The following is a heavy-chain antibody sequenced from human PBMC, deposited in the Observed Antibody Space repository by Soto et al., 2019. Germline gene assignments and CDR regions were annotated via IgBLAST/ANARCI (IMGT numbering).Heavy chain of an antibody. CDR3: ARGGGYYFDY. Sequence: EVQLVESGGGLVQPGGSLRLSCAASGFTFSSYAMHWVRQAPGKGLEYVSAISSNGGSTYYANSVKGRFTISRDNSKITLYLQMGRLRAEDMAVYYCARGGGYYFDYWGQGTLVSVSS. J-gene: IGHJ4*02. CDR2: ISSNGGST. V-gene: IGHV3-64*01. CDR1: GFTFSSYA.